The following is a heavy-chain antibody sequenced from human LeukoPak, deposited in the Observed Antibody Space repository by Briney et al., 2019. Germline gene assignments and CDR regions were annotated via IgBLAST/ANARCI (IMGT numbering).Heavy chain of an antibody. CDR3: ASLTYYYYMDV. CDR2: IIPIFGTA. CDR1: GGTFSSYA. V-gene: IGHV1-69*13. J-gene: IGHJ6*03. Sequence: GASVKVSCKASGGTFSSYAISWVRQAPGQGLEWTGGIIPIFGTANYAQKFQGRVTITADESTSTAYMELRSLRSDDTAVYYCASLTYYYYMDVWGKGTTVTVSS.